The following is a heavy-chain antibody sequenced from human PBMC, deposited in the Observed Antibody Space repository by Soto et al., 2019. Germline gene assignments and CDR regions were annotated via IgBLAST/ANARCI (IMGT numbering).Heavy chain of an antibody. J-gene: IGHJ6*02. CDR3: TRGMDV. CDR1: GYTFKLYY. CDR2: INSNSGDT. Sequence: SGKVSCKTSGYTFKLYYMHWVRQAPGQGLEWMGWINSNSGDTYYAQDFQGRIIMTRDKSTTTVFMELNSLKSDDTGVYYCTRGMDVWGQGTTVTVSS. V-gene: IGHV1-2*02.